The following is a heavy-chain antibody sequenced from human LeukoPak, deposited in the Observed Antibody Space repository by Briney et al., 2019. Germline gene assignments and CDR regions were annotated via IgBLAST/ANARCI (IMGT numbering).Heavy chain of an antibody. V-gene: IGHV1-2*06. CDR2: INPNSGGT. Sequence: ASVKVSCKASGYTFTGYYMHWVRQAPGQGPEWMGRINPNSGGTNYAQKFQGRVTMTRDTSISTAYMELSRLRSDDTAVYYCARVGGYSXSFDAFDIWGQGTMVTVSS. J-gene: IGHJ3*02. CDR3: ARVGGYSXSFDAFDI. D-gene: IGHD6-13*01. CDR1: GYTFTGYY.